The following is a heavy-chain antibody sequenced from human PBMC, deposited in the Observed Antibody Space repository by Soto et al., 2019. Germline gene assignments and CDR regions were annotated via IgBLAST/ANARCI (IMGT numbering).Heavy chain of an antibody. J-gene: IGHJ6*02. CDR3: ARCSSWYYYYGMDV. CDR1: SGSITNYY. Sequence: SETLSLTCTISSGSITNYYWSWIRQPPGKGLEWIGYVYYSGSTKYNPSLESRVTISVDTSKNQFSLKLSSVTAADTAVYYCARCSSWYYYYGMDVWGQGTTVTVSS. V-gene: IGHV4-59*12. D-gene: IGHD6-13*01. CDR2: VYYSGST.